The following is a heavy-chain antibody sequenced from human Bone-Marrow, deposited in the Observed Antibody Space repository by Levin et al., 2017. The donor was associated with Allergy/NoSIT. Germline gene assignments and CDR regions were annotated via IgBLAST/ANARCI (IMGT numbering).Heavy chain of an antibody. CDR3: ARGGISSGGYLVDY. CDR1: GFSFSSYS. V-gene: IGHV3-48*02. J-gene: IGHJ4*02. Sequence: GGSLRLSCAASGFSFSSYSMNWVRLAPGKGLEWVSYISSGSSIIYYADSVKGRFTISRDDAKNSLYLQMNSLSDEDTAVYYCARGGISSGGYLVDYWGQGTLVTVSS. CDR2: ISSGSSII. D-gene: IGHD6-19*01.